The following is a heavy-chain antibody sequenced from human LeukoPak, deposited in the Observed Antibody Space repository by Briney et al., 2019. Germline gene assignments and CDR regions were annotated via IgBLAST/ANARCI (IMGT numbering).Heavy chain of an antibody. V-gene: IGHV3-30*02. J-gene: IGHJ4*02. CDR3: VRAPTTGAYYFDY. D-gene: IGHD1-26*01. Sequence: GGSLRLSCAASGFTFSSYWMSWVRQAPGKGLGWVAYIQYDGSNEQYAHSVKGRFRISRDSSKNMLYLQMNSLRAEDTAVYHCVRAPTTGAYYFDYWGQGTLITVSS. CDR1: GFTFSSYW. CDR2: IQYDGSNE.